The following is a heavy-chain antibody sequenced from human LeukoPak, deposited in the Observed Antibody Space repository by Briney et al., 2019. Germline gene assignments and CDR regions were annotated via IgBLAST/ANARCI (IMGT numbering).Heavy chain of an antibody. CDR1: GGSISSSSYY. Sequence: PSETLSLTCSVSGGSISSSSYYWGWIRQPPGKGLEWIGCISYSGNTYYNPSLKSRVTISVDTSKKQFSLKLTSVTAADTAVYYCAGRAVAGAVDYWGQGTLVTVSS. V-gene: IGHV4-39*07. D-gene: IGHD6-19*01. CDR2: ISYSGNT. J-gene: IGHJ4*02. CDR3: AGRAVAGAVDY.